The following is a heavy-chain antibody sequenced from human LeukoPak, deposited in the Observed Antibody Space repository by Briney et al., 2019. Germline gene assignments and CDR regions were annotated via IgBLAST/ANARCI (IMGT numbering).Heavy chain of an antibody. D-gene: IGHD2-15*01. CDR1: GFTLSNYW. Sequence: GGSLRLSCAAAGFTLSNYWMHWVRQAPGKGLVWVSRISDHGSITNFADSVKGRFSISRDTAKNTLYLEMNSLRVEDTAVYYCARDLSGYSDYWGQGALVTVSS. J-gene: IGHJ4*02. CDR2: ISDHGSIT. CDR3: ARDLSGYSDY. V-gene: IGHV3-74*01.